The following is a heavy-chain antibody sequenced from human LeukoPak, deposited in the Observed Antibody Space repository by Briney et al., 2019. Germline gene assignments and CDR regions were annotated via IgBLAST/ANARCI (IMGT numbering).Heavy chain of an antibody. V-gene: IGHV4-59*08. D-gene: IGHD6-19*01. CDR3: ARTRSYSSGWYNYFDY. CDR1: GGSIRSYY. Sequence: SETLSLTCTVSGGSIRSYYWSWIRQPPGKGLEWIGYIYYSGSTNYNPSLKSRVTISVDTSKNQFSLKLNSVTAADTAVYYCARTRSYSSGWYNYFDYWGQGTLVTVSS. J-gene: IGHJ4*02. CDR2: IYYSGST.